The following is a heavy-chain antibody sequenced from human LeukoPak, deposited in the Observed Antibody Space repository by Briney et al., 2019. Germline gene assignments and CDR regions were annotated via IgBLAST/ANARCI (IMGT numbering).Heavy chain of an antibody. CDR3: ARGLRLKPHN. CDR2: MNPNSGNT. V-gene: IGHV1-8*01. J-gene: IGHJ4*02. Sequence: ASVKVSCKASGYTFTGYDINWVRQAPGQGLEWMGWMNPNSGNTGYAQKFQGRVTMTRNTSISTAYMELSSLRSEDTAVYYCARGLRLKPHNWGQGTLVTVSS. CDR1: GYTFTGYD.